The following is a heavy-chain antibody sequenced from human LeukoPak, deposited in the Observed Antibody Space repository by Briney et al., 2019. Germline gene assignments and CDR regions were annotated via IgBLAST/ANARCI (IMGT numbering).Heavy chain of an antibody. CDR1: GYTFTSYG. V-gene: IGHV1-18*01. CDR3: ARSFGVTIFGVVFSHNWFDP. CDR2: ISAYNGNT. D-gene: IGHD3-3*01. Sequence: ASVKVSCKASGYTFTSYGISWVRQAPGQGLEWMGWISAYNGNTNYAQKLQGRVTMTRNTSTSTAYMELSSLRSEDTAVYYCARSFGVTIFGVVFSHNWFDPWGQGTLVTVSS. J-gene: IGHJ5*02.